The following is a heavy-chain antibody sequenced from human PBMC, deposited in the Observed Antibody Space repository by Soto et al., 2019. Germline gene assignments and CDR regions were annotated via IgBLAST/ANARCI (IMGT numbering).Heavy chain of an antibody. V-gene: IGHV4-59*01. Sequence: SETLSVTCTFSGGSISSYYLSLIRNPPGKGLEWIGYIYYSGITNYNPSLKSRVTISVDTSKNQFSLRLSSVTAADTAVYYCARYKSNYYYGMDVWGQGTTVTVSS. D-gene: IGHD1-20*01. CDR1: GGSISSYY. J-gene: IGHJ6*02. CDR2: IYYSGIT. CDR3: ARYKSNYYYGMDV.